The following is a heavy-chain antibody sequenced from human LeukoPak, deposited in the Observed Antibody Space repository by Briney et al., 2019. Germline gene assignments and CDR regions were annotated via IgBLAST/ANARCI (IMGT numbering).Heavy chain of an antibody. V-gene: IGHV3-7*01. J-gene: IGHJ4*02. CDR2: IKQDGSEK. D-gene: IGHD3-3*01. Sequence: GGSLRLSCAAPGFTFSSYWMSWVRQAPGKGLEWVANIKQDGSEKYYVDSVKGRFTISRDNAKNSLYLQMNSLRAEDTAVHYCASVAVLGLRFLEWLFSFDYWGQGTLVTVSS. CDR3: ASVAVLGLRFLEWLFSFDY. CDR1: GFTFSSYW.